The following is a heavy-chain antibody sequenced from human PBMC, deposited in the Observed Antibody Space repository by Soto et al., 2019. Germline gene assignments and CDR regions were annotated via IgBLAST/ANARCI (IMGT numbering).Heavy chain of an antibody. CDR3: AKMRTASTFDY. V-gene: IGHV3-23*01. D-gene: IGHD5-18*01. Sequence: VGSLRLSCAASGFSFNTYAMSWVRQAPGKGLEWVSSISSSGRSPYYTDSVKGRFTISRDTSKNTLYLQMNSLRAEDTAIYYCAKMRTASTFDYWGQGTLVTVSS. CDR1: GFSFNTYA. J-gene: IGHJ4*02. CDR2: ISSSGRSP.